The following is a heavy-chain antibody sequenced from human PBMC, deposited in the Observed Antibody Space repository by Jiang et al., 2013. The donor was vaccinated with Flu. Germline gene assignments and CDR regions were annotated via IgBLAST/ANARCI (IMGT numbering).Heavy chain of an antibody. CDR1: GQTLTSYA. V-gene: IGHV1-3*04. J-gene: IGHJ4*02. CDR2: INTGVGNT. D-gene: IGHD2-15*01. Sequence: GAEVKKPGASVKVSCKASGQTLTSYAMHWVRQAPGQRLEWMGWINTGVGNTKYSQKFQGRVTITRDTSASTAYMELSSLRSEDTAVYYCARPSVVVAGYYFDYWGQGTLVTVSS. CDR3: ARPSVVVAGYYFDY.